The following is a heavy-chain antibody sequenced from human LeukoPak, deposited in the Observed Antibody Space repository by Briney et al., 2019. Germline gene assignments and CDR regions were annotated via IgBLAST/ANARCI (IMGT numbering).Heavy chain of an antibody. CDR1: GFTFSSYG. CDR3: ARSYSSTWLFDY. J-gene: IGHJ4*02. D-gene: IGHD2-2*01. Sequence: GGSLRLSCAASGFTFSSYGMRWVRQAPGKGLEWVSLIYSGGNTYYADSVKGRFTISRDNSKNTLYLQMNSLRAEDTAVYYCARSYSSTWLFDYWGQGTLVTVSS. CDR2: IYSGGNT. V-gene: IGHV3-53*01.